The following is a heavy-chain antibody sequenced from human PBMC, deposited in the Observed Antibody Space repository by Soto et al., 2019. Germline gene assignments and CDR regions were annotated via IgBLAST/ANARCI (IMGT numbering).Heavy chain of an antibody. Sequence: GGSLRLSCAASGFTFSSYAMHWVRQAPGKGLEWVAVISYDGSNKYYADSVKGRFTISRDNSKNTLYLQMNSLRAEDTAVYYCAREGSGCDHNYYYVMDVWGQGTTVTVSS. CDR2: ISYDGSNK. CDR3: AREGSGCDHNYYYVMDV. D-gene: IGHD5-12*01. CDR1: GFTFSSYA. V-gene: IGHV3-30-3*01. J-gene: IGHJ6*02.